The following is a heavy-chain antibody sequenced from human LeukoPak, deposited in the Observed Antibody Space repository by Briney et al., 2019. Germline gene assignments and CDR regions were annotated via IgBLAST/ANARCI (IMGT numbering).Heavy chain of an antibody. CDR1: GFTFSNYW. CDR2: IKGDGSHT. J-gene: IGHJ3*02. Sequence: PGGSLRLSCAASGFTFSNYWMHWVRQAPGEGLVWVSRIKGDGSHTIYADSVKGRFTISRDNAKNSLYLQMNSLRAEDTAVYYCARDTHISLIVVGDAFEIWGQGTMVTVSS. CDR3: ARDTHISLIVVGDAFEI. V-gene: IGHV3-74*01. D-gene: IGHD3-22*01.